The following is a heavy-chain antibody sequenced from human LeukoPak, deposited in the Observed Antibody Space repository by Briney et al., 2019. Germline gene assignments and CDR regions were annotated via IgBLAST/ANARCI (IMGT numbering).Heavy chain of an antibody. CDR3: AKEPEYGTSYWAFDI. D-gene: IGHD6-6*01. CDR1: VDSVSTNSAA. Sequence: SQTLALTCAISVDSVSTNSAAWNWIRQSPSRGLEWLGRTYYRSKWYNEYAVSVKSRISINPDTSKNQFSLQLSSVTAEDTAVYYCAKEPEYGTSYWAFDIWGQGTMVTVS. CDR2: TYYRSKWYN. J-gene: IGHJ3*02. V-gene: IGHV6-1*01.